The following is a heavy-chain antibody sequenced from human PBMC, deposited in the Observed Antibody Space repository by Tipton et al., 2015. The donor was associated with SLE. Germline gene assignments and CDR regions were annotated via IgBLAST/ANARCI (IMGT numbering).Heavy chain of an antibody. V-gene: IGHV4-34*01. D-gene: IGHD3-3*01. CDR1: GGSFSGYY. J-gene: IGHJ4*02. Sequence: TLSLTCAVYGGSFSGYYWGGIRQPPGKGLEWIGEINHSGSTNYNPCLKSRVTISVDTSKNQFSLKLSSVTAADTAVYYCARGGRFLEWLTYWGQGTLVSVSS. CDR2: INHSGST. CDR3: ARGGRFLEWLTY.